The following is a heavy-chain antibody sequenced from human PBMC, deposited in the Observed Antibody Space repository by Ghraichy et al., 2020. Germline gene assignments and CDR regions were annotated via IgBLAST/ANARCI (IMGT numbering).Heavy chain of an antibody. CDR3: ARDLLGSTRKYFYV. Sequence: ASVKVSCKASGVLVSSSDMTWFREAPGQGPEWMGSINPNTGQTEYEQRFQDRVTLTRDASITTHYMHLTPLRYDDSAVYYCARDLLGSTRKYFYVWGQGTLVTVSS. V-gene: IGHV1-2*02. D-gene: IGHD2-2*01. J-gene: IGHJ4*02. CDR2: INPNTGQT. CDR1: GVLVSSSD.